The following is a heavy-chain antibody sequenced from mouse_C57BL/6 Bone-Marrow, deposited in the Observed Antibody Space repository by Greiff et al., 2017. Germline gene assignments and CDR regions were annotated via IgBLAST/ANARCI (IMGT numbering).Heavy chain of an antibody. CDR2: IDPETGGT. CDR3: TRKIRYPYFDY. Sequence: VQLQQSGAELVRPGASVTLSCKASGYTFTDFEMHWVKQTPVHGLEWIGAIDPETGGTAYNQKFKGKAILTADKSSSTAYMELRSLTSEDSAVXYCTRKIRYPYFDYWGQGTTLTVSS. D-gene: IGHD1-1*01. J-gene: IGHJ2*01. CDR1: GYTFTDFE. V-gene: IGHV1-15*01.